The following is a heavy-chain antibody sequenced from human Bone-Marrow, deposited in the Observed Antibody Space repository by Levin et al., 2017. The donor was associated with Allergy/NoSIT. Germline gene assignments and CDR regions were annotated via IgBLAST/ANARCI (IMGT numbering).Heavy chain of an antibody. Sequence: SGGSLRLSCAASGFTLRSYAMSWVRQAPGKGLEWVSTISAGGGSTYYADSVKGRFNISRDSSKNTLYLQMNSLRAEDTAVYYCAKRDYYESSGYESWGQGTLVTVSS. D-gene: IGHD3-22*01. J-gene: IGHJ5*02. CDR1: GFTLRSYA. V-gene: IGHV3-23*01. CDR2: ISAGGGST. CDR3: AKRDYYESSGYES.